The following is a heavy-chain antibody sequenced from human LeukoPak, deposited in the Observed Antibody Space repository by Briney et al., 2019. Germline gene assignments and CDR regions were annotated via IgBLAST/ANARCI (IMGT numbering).Heavy chain of an antibody. J-gene: IGHJ4*02. D-gene: IGHD1-26*01. Sequence: GGSLRLSCAASGFTFSSYAMSWVRQAPGKGREWVSAISGRGGSTYYAGSVKVRFTISRDNAKNTLYLQRNGLRAEDTAVYYWAKGSGSYEGYWGQGTLVTVSS. CDR2: ISGRGGST. CDR1: GFTFSSYA. CDR3: AKGSGSYEGY. V-gene: IGHV3-23*01.